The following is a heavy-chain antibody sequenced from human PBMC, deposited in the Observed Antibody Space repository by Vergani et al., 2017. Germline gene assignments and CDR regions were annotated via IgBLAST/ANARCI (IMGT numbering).Heavy chain of an antibody. Sequence: EVQLVESGGGLIQPGGSLRLSCAASGFTVSSNYMSWVRQAPGKGLEWVSVIYSGGSTYYADSVKGRFTISRDNSKNTLYLQMNSLRAEDTAVYYCTPAPSRITMVRGVIINLPVTDYWGQGTLVTVSS. CDR3: TPAPSRITMVRGVIINLPVTDY. CDR1: GFTVSSNY. D-gene: IGHD3-10*01. CDR2: IYSGGST. V-gene: IGHV3-53*01. J-gene: IGHJ4*02.